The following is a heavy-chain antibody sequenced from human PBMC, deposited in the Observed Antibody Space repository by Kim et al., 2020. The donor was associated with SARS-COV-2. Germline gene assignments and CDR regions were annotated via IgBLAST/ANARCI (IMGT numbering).Heavy chain of an antibody. CDR2: ISSSSSTI. V-gene: IGHV3-48*04. Sequence: GGSLRLSCAASGFTFSSYSMNWVRQAPGKGLEWVSYISSSSSTIYYADSVKGRFTISRDNAKNSLYLQMNSLRAEDTAVYYCARDLRFLEWSEEYYFDYWGQGTLVTVSS. CDR1: GFTFSSYS. CDR3: ARDLRFLEWSEEYYFDY. D-gene: IGHD3-3*01. J-gene: IGHJ4*02.